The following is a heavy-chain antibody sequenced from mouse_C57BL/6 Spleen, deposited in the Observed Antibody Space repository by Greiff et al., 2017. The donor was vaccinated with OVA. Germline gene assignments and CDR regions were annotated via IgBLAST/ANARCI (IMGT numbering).Heavy chain of an antibody. Sequence: VQLQQSGAELVRPGASVTLSCKASGYTFTDYEMHWVKQTPVHGLEWIGAIDPETGGTAYNQKFKGKAILTADKSSSTAYMELRSLTSEDSAVYYCTRCLLHYYAMDYWGQGTSVTVSS. CDR3: TRCLLHYYAMDY. D-gene: IGHD2-10*01. V-gene: IGHV1-15*01. J-gene: IGHJ4*01. CDR1: GYTFTDYE. CDR2: IDPETGGT.